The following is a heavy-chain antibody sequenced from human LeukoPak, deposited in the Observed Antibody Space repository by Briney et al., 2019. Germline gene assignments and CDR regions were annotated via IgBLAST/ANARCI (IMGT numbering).Heavy chain of an antibody. Sequence: SQTLSLTCAVSGGSISSGGYSWSRIRQPPGKGLEWIGYIYHSGSTYYNPSLKSRVTISVDRSKNQFSLKLSSVTAADTAVYYCARGHSGYFFYWGQGTLVTVSS. CDR1: GGSISSGGYS. CDR2: IYHSGST. CDR3: ARGHSGYFFY. V-gene: IGHV4-30-2*01. D-gene: IGHD5-12*01. J-gene: IGHJ4*02.